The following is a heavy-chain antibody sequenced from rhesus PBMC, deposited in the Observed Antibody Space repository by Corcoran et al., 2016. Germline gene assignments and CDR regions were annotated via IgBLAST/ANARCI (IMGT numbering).Heavy chain of an antibody. CDR2: VGGNSGTT. CDR1: GDSISSVSW. Sequence: QVQLQESGPGLVRPAETLSLTCGVSGDSISSVSWWTWIRQPPGKGLEWIGNVGGNSGTTYDKPSLKSRATISKDASQNQFSLKLTSVTAADTAVYFCARRYSSSWTWGQGVLVSVSS. J-gene: IGHJ4*01. D-gene: IGHD3-3*01. V-gene: IGHV4-65*02. CDR3: ARRYSSSWT.